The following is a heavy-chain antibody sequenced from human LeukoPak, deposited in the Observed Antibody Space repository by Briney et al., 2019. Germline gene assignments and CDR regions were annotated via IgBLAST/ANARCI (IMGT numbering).Heavy chain of an antibody. V-gene: IGHV1-18*01. CDR1: GYTFTSFG. D-gene: IGHD3-3*01. J-gene: IGHJ3*02. Sequence: APVKVSCKASGYTFTSFGISWVRQAPGQGLEWMGWISAYNGNTNYAQKLQGRVTMTTDTSTSTAYMELRSLRSDDTAVYYCAGAGGYLYDFWSGLDSSRDAFDIWGQGTMVTVSS. CDR2: ISAYNGNT. CDR3: AGAGGYLYDFWSGLDSSRDAFDI.